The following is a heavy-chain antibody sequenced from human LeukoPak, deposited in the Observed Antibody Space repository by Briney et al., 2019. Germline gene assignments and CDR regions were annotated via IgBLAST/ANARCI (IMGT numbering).Heavy chain of an antibody. D-gene: IGHD3-3*01. CDR3: ARDYRITAIFGVVIKKGWFDP. CDR1: GYTFTSYD. V-gene: IGHV1-8*01. Sequence: GASVKVSCKASGYTFTSYDINWVRQATGQGLEWMGWMNPNSGNTGYAQKFQGRVTMTRNTSISTAYMELSSLRSEDTAVYYCARDYRITAIFGVVIKKGWFDPWGQGTPVNVSS. CDR2: MNPNSGNT. J-gene: IGHJ5*02.